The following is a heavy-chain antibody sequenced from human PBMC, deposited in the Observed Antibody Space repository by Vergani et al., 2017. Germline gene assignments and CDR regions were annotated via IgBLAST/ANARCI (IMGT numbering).Heavy chain of an antibody. CDR3: AKHFRGWSIDY. J-gene: IGHJ4*02. Sequence: QVQLVESGGGVVQPGRSLRVSCATSGFTLSNYDMQWIRQGPGKGLEFVAFIPFDGSNQYYAASVKGRFTLSRDFSKNTLCLQMNSLRTDDTATYYCAKHFRGWSIDYGGQGTQVIVSS. CDR1: GFTLSNYD. V-gene: IGHV3-30*02. D-gene: IGHD3-3*01. CDR2: IPFDGSNQ.